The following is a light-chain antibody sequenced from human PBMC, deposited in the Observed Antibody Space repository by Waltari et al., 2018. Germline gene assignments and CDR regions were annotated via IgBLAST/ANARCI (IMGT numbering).Light chain of an antibody. CDR2: VNSDGSH. CDR3: QTGGHGTWV. CDR1: RGHSSNI. Sequence: QLVLTQSPSASASLGASVKLTCTLSRGHSSNIIAWHQQQQEKGTRYLMKVNSDGSHRKGDEIPDRFSGSSSGAERYRTSSSVQSADEADYYCQTGGHGTWVFGGGTKLTVL. V-gene: IGLV4-69*01. J-gene: IGLJ3*02.